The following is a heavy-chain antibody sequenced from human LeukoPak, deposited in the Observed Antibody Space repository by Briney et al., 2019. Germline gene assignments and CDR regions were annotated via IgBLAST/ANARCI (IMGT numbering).Heavy chain of an antibody. V-gene: IGHV4-59*11. CDR1: GGSISSHY. CDR3: ARGGPQYYDFWSGSSNWFDP. Sequence: SETLSLTCTVSGGSISSHYWSWIRQPPGKGLEWIGYIYYSGSTNYNPSLKSRVTISVDTSKNQFSLKLSSVTAADTAVYYCARGGPQYYDFWSGSSNWFDPWGQGTLVTVSS. J-gene: IGHJ5*02. D-gene: IGHD3-3*01. CDR2: IYYSGST.